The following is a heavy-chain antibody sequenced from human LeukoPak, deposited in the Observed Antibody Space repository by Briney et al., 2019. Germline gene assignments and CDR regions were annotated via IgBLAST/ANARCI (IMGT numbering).Heavy chain of an antibody. V-gene: IGHV3-73*01. D-gene: IGHD4-23*01. CDR3: TRTYDGGNFPFDY. Sequence: GGSLRLSCAASGFTFSGSAMHWVRQASGKGLEWVGRIRSKANSYATAYAASVKGRFTISRDDSKNTAYLRMNSLKTEDTAVYYCTRTYDGGNFPFDYWGQGTLVTVSS. CDR2: IRSKANSYAT. CDR1: GFTFSGSA. J-gene: IGHJ4*02.